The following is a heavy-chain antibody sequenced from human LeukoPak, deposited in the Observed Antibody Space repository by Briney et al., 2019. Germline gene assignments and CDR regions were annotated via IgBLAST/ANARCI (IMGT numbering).Heavy chain of an antibody. V-gene: IGHV3-9*01. J-gene: IGHJ4*02. CDR1: GFTFDDYA. CDR2: ISWNSDTI. D-gene: IGHD5-12*01. Sequence: SLRLSCAVSGFTFDDYAMHWVRQVPGKGLEWVSHISWNSDTIGYADSVNGRFNISRDNAKNSLYLQMNSLRAEDTALYYCITNGGGDSGYGNFDYWGQGTLVIVSS. CDR3: ITNGGGDSGYGNFDY.